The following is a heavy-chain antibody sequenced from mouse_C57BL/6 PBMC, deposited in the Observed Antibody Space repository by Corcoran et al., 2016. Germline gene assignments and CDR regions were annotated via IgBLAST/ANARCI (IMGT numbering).Heavy chain of an antibody. D-gene: IGHD1-1*01. CDR3: ARDGGFTY. J-gene: IGHJ3*01. V-gene: IGHV1-26*01. CDR1: GFTFTDYY. CDR2: INPNNGGT. Sequence: EVQLQQSGPELVRPGASVKISCKASGFTFTDYYMNWVKQSHGKGLEWIGDINPNNGGTNYNQKFKGKATLTVDKYSSTAYMELRSLTSEDSAVYYCARDGGFTYWGQGTLVTVSA.